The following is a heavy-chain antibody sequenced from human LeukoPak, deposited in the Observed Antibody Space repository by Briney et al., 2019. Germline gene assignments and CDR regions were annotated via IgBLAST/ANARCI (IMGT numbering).Heavy chain of an antibody. V-gene: IGHV3-21*01. CDR3: AAGRERDPSCYYLV. CDR1: GFTFSSYS. CDR2: ISTSSSYI. J-gene: IGHJ1*01. Sequence: PGGSLRLSCAASGFTFSSYSMNWVRQAPGKGLEWVSSISTSSSYIYYADSVKGRFTISRDNAKNTLYLQMSSLRAEDTAVYYCAAGRERDPSCYYLVGGQGTLITVSS. D-gene: IGHD3-22*01.